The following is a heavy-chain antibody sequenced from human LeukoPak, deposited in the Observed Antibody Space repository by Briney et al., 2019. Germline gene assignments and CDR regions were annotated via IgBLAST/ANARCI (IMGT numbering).Heavy chain of an antibody. CDR1: GGTFSSYA. V-gene: IGHV1-69*04. J-gene: IGHJ4*02. CDR2: IIPILGIA. Sequence: SVKVSCKASGGTFSSYAISWVRQAPGQGLEWMGRIIPILGIANYAQKFQGRVTITADKSTSTAYMELSSLRSEDTAVYYCARGRVMVRGVIMAYWGQGTLVTVSS. CDR3: ARGRVMVRGVIMAY. D-gene: IGHD3-10*01.